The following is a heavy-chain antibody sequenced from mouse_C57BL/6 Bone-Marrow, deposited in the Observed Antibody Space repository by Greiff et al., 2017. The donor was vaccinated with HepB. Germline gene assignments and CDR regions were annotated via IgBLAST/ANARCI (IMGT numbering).Heavy chain of an antibody. CDR1: GYTFTSYG. CDR2: IYPRSGNT. D-gene: IGHD4-1*01. CDR3: ARSRTGTGGFDY. V-gene: IGHV1-81*01. J-gene: IGHJ2*01. Sequence: QVQLQQSGAELARPGASVKLSCKASGYTFTSYGISWVKQRTGQGLEWIGEIYPRSGNTYYNEKFKGKATLTADKSASTAYMELRSLTSEDSAVYFCARSRTGTGGFDYWGQGTTLTVSS.